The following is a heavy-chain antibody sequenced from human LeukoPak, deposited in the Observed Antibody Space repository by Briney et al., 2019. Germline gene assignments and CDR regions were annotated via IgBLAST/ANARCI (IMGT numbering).Heavy chain of an antibody. D-gene: IGHD4-17*01. V-gene: IGHV3-30*02. CDR1: GFTFSSYG. CDR2: IRYDGSNK. Sequence: PGGSLRLSCAASGFTFSSYGMHWVRQAPGKGLEWVAFIRYDGSNKYYADSVKGRFTISRDNSKNTLYLQMNSLRAEDTAVYYCAKERTTVTTASVWGQGTLVTVSS. CDR3: AKERTTVTTASV. J-gene: IGHJ4*02.